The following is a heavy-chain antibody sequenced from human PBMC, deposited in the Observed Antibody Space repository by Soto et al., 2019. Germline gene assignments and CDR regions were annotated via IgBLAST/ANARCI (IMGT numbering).Heavy chain of an antibody. Sequence: EVQLLESGGGLVQPGGSLTLSCAASGFTFSSYAMTWVRQAPGKGLEWVSGIGGGGGVSTYYADSVKGRFTNSRDNSMNTLYLQMKTLSAEDTAVYYCAKDAISMVRGVNNWFDPWGQGTLVTVSS. J-gene: IGHJ5*02. D-gene: IGHD3-10*01. V-gene: IGHV3-23*01. CDR1: GFTFSSYA. CDR3: AKDAISMVRGVNNWFDP. CDR2: IGGGGGVST.